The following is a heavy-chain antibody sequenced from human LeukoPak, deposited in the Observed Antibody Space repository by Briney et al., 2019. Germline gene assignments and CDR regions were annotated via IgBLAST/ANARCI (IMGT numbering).Heavy chain of an antibody. D-gene: IGHD2-15*01. V-gene: IGHV3-23*01. Sequence: PGGSLRLSCAASGFPFSSYGMNWVRQAPGQGLEWVSAITGSTRTTYYADSVKGRFTISRDNSKNTLYLQMNSLRAEDTAIYYCAKSRTPGYDYWGQGTLVTVSS. CDR3: AKSRTPGYDY. CDR2: ITGSTRTT. J-gene: IGHJ4*02. CDR1: GFPFSSYG.